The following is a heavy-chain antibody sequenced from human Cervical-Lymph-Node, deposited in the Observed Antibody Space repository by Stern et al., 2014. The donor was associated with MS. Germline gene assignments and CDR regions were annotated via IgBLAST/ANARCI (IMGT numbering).Heavy chain of an antibody. CDR1: GYSFTAYF. D-gene: IGHD1-26*01. J-gene: IGHJ4*02. CDR3: ARDRGSHSDY. V-gene: IGHV1-2*02. Sequence: VQLMQSGAEVKKPGASVKVSCKASGYSFTAYFIHWVRPAPGQGLEWMGWISTDTGGANYAQRFQGRVTMTRDTSISTTYMELSRLRSDDTAVYYCARDRGSHSDYWGQGTLVTVSS. CDR2: ISTDTGGA.